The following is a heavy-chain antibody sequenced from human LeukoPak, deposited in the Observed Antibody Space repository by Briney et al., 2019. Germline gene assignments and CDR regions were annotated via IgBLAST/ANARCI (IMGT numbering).Heavy chain of an antibody. CDR1: GFTFSTYA. D-gene: IGHD3-9*01. V-gene: IGHV3-21*01. Sequence: GGSLRLSCAASGFTFSTYAVNWVRQAPGKGLEWVSAISSSGGTTYYADSVKGRFTISRDNAKNSLYLQMNSLRAEDTAVYYCARDIADILTGYYPTFDYWGQGTLVTVSS. CDR2: ISSSGGTT. J-gene: IGHJ4*02. CDR3: ARDIADILTGYYPTFDY.